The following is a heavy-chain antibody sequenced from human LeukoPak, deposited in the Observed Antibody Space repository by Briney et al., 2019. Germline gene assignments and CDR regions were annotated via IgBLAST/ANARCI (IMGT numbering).Heavy chain of an antibody. CDR3: ARGGRSSGYYWRFDY. J-gene: IGHJ4*02. CDR2: IIPIFGTA. V-gene: IGHV1-69*01. CDR1: GGTFISYA. Sequence: GSSVKVSFKASGGTFISYAISWVRQAPGQGREWMGGIIPIFGTANYAQKFQGRVTITADESTSTAYMELSSLRSEDTAVYYCARGGRSSGYYWRFDYWGQGTLVTVSS. D-gene: IGHD3-22*01.